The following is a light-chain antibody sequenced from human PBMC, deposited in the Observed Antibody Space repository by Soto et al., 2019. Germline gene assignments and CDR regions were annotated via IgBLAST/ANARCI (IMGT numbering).Light chain of an antibody. V-gene: IGKV1-5*01. J-gene: IGKJ1*01. Sequence: DIQMTQSPSTLSASVGDRVIITCRARLSIGGLLAWYQQKPGEGPRLLIYDASTLETGVPSRFSGSVSGTEFTLTISRLQPDDFATYYCQQYNNHSPWSFGQGTKVEVK. CDR1: LSIGGL. CDR2: DAS. CDR3: QQYNNHSPWS.